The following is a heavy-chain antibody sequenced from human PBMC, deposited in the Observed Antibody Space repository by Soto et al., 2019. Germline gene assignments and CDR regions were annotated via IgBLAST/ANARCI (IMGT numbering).Heavy chain of an antibody. CDR3: ARESAWGYGPQFDP. Sequence: QVQLVQSGAEEKKPGASVKVSCKASGYTFTSYAMHWVRQAPGQGLEWMGWINAGNGNTKYSQKFQGRVTITRDTSASTAYMELSSLRSEDTAVYYCARESAWGYGPQFDPWGQGTLVTVSS. CDR2: INAGNGNT. V-gene: IGHV1-3*05. D-gene: IGHD3-16*01. CDR1: GYTFTSYA. J-gene: IGHJ5*02.